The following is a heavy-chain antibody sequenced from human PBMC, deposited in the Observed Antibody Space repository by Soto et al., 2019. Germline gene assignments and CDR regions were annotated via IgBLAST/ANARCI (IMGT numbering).Heavy chain of an antibody. J-gene: IGHJ3*02. V-gene: IGHV1-69*01. CDR2: IIPIFGTA. CDR1: GVTFSSYA. CDR3: SRAGDFDI. D-gene: IGHD3-16*01. Sequence: QVQLVQSGAEVKKPGSSVKVSCKASGVTFSSYAISWVRHDPGQVLEWMGGIIPIFGTANYEQKFQGRVTITADESTSTAYMELRSLRSEETAIYYCSRAGDFDICGQGAMGTVSS.